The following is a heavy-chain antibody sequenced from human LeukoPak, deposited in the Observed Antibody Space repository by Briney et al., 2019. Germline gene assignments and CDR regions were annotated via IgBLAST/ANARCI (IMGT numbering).Heavy chain of an antibody. Sequence: ASVKVSCKASGYTFTGYYMHWVRQAPGEGLEWMGSINPDTEDSKIAQQFQGRVTMTRDTSMTTVYMDLSGLTSDDTAVYYCTRGRFSSSWNLLGYWGQGSLVIVSS. CDR2: INPDTEDS. CDR1: GYTFTGYY. V-gene: IGHV1-2*02. J-gene: IGHJ4*02. D-gene: IGHD6-13*01. CDR3: TRGRFSSSWNLLGY.